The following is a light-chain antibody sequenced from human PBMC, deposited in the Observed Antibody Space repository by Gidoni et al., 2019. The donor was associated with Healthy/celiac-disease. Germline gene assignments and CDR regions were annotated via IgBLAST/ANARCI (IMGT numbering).Light chain of an antibody. J-gene: IGKJ4*01. CDR1: QDISNY. CDR3: QQYDNLPLT. CDR2: DAS. V-gene: IGKV1-33*01. Sequence: DIQMTQCPSSLSASVGDRVTITCQASQDISNYLNWYQQKPGKAPKLLIYDASNLETGVPSRFSGSGSVTDFTFTISSLQPEDIATYYCQQYDNLPLTFGGGTKVEIK.